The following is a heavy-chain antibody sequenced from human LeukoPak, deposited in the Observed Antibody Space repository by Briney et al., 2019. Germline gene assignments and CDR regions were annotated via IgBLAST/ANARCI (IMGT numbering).Heavy chain of an antibody. D-gene: IGHD3-22*01. Sequence: ASVKVSCKVSGYTLTELSMHWVRQAPGKGLEWMGGFDPEDGETIYAQKFQGRVTMTEDTSTDTAYMELSSLRSEDTAVYYCAIMPLYYYDSSGYYAFLDYWGQGTLVTVSS. J-gene: IGHJ4*02. CDR3: AIMPLYYYDSSGYYAFLDY. CDR1: GYTLTELS. V-gene: IGHV1-24*01. CDR2: FDPEDGET.